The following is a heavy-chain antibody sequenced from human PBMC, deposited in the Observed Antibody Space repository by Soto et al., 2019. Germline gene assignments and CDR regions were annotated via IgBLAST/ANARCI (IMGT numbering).Heavy chain of an antibody. Sequence: EVQLVQTGAEVKKPGESLRISCQGSGYRFSNYWISWVRQMPGKGLEWVGRIDPSDSYTVYSPSFQGHVTISIDTAINTAFLEWRSLQASDTAMYYCVRHGNGTRFYFDFWGRGTLVPVSS. CDR2: IDPSDSYT. V-gene: IGHV5-10-1*03. D-gene: IGHD1-1*01. CDR3: VRHGNGTRFYFDF. J-gene: IGHJ4*02. CDR1: GYRFSNYW.